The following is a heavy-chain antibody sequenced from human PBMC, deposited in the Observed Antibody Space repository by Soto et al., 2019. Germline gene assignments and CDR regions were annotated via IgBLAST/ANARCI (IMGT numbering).Heavy chain of an antibody. J-gene: IGHJ5*02. CDR1: GFRFSDYP. D-gene: IGHD2-15*01. CDR3: VGDGDGGCCSSWFVP. V-gene: IGHV3-7*01. Sequence: GGSLRLSCVGSGFRFSDYPLNWVRQAPGQGLEWVANINRRGTSTNYVDSVRGRFSTSRDSTRNSLYLNMDSLRVEDTAVYYCVGDGDGGCCSSWFVPWGQGTLVTVSS. CDR2: INRRGTST.